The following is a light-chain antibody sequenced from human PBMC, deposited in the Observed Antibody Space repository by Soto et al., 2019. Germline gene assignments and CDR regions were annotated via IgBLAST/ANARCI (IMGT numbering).Light chain of an antibody. CDR2: QDT. CDR3: QAWDSSTVV. V-gene: IGLV3-1*01. Sequence: SYELTQPPSVSVSPGQTASITCSGDKLGHKYACWYQHKPGQSPVLVIYQDTKRPSGIPERFSGSNSGNTATLTISGTQAMDEADYYCQAWDSSTVVFGGGTKLTVL. J-gene: IGLJ2*01. CDR1: KLGHKY.